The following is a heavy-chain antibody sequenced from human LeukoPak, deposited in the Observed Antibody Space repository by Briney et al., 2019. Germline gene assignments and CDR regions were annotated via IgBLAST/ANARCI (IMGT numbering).Heavy chain of an antibody. D-gene: IGHD2-2*02. V-gene: IGHV3-23*01. CDR1: GFTFSSYA. CDR3: AKDGVSEDIVVVPAAIPFDY. J-gene: IGHJ4*02. CDR2: ISGSGGST. Sequence: GGSLRLSCAASGFTFSSYALSWVRQAPGKGLEWVSAISGSGGSTYYADSVKGRFTISRDNSKNTLYLQMNSLRAEDTAVYYCAKDGVSEDIVVVPAAIPFDYWGQGTLVTVSS.